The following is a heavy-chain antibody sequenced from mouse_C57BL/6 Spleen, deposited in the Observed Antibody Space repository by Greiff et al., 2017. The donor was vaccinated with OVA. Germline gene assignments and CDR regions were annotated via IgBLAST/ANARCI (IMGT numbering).Heavy chain of an antibody. V-gene: IGHV1-50*01. CDR1: GYTFTSYW. CDR3: ASNLPRGTEFAY. CDR2: IDPSDSYT. D-gene: IGHD3-3*01. Sequence: VQLQQPGAELVKPGASVKLSCKASGYTFTSYWMQWVKQRPGQGLEWIGEIDPSDSYTNYNQKFKGKATLTVDTSSSTAYMQLSSLTSEDSAVYYCASNLPRGTEFAYWGQGTLVTVSA. J-gene: IGHJ3*01.